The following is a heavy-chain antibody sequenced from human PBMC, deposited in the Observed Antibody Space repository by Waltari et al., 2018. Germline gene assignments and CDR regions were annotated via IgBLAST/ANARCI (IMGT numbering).Heavy chain of an antibody. V-gene: IGHV3-48*01. CDR2: ISSSSSII. J-gene: IGHJ4*02. CDR1: GFPFSIYS. CDR3: ARDNMSVDY. Sequence: EVQLVESGGGLVQPGGSLRLSCAASGFPFSIYSMNWVRQAPGKGLEWVSYISSSSSIIFYADSVKGRFTISRDNAKNSLYLQMNRLRAEDTAVYYWARDNMSVDYWGQGTLVTVSS.